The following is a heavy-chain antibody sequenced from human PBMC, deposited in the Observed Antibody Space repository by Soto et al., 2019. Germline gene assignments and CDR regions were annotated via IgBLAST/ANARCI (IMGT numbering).Heavy chain of an antibody. CDR2: MNTNSGNT. Sequence: QVQLVQSGAEVKKPGASVKVSCKASGYTFTSYDINWVRQATGQGLEWMGWMNTNSGNTGYAQKFQGRVSMTRNTSISTAYMELSSLRSEDTAVYYCARGEDFWSGYYNGMDVWGQGTTVTVSS. D-gene: IGHD3-3*01. J-gene: IGHJ6*02. V-gene: IGHV1-8*01. CDR1: GYTFTSYD. CDR3: ARGEDFWSGYYNGMDV.